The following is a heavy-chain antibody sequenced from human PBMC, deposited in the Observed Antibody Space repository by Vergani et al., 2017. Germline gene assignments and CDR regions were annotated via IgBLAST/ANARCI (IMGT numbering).Heavy chain of an antibody. V-gene: IGHV3-9*01. D-gene: IGHD6-6*01. J-gene: IGHJ4*02. Sequence: EELLVESGGDLVQPGRSLRLSCAASGFSFDDYGMHWVRQVPGNGLEWVSGILRETGSIGYADSVRGRFTSSRDNAKNTLYLQMNSLRPDDTALYYCTKDWGSRTACLAYWGQGTPVAVSS. CDR3: TKDWGSRTACLAY. CDR1: GFSFDDYG. CDR2: ILRETGSI.